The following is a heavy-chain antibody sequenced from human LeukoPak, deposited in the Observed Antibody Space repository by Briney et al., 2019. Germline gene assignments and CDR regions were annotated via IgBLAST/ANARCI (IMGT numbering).Heavy chain of an antibody. V-gene: IGHV3-30*15. D-gene: IGHD3-10*01. CDR2: ITHDGGYR. CDR3: ATDKSYFDSRSHQGFDY. J-gene: IGHJ4*02. Sequence: GTSLRLSCAASGFTFSIYAMHWVRQAPGKGLEWVAVITHDGGYRYYADSVKGRFTISRDNSKSTLYLQMSSLRAEDTAVYYCATDKSYFDSRSHQGFDYWGQGTLVTVSS. CDR1: GFTFSIYA.